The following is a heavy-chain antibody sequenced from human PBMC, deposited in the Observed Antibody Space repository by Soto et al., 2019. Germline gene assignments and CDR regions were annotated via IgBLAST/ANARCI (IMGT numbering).Heavy chain of an antibody. CDR3: ARHGTDSYDSSGYSIDS. Sequence: GESLKISCKAFGYSFTSHWIGWVRQMPGKGLEWMGIIYPGDSDTRYSPSLQGQVTISVDKSISTAYLQWSSLKASDTAMYYCARHGTDSYDSSGYSIDSWGQGTQVTVSS. CDR1: GYSFTSHW. V-gene: IGHV5-51*01. CDR2: IYPGDSDT. D-gene: IGHD3-22*01. J-gene: IGHJ4*02.